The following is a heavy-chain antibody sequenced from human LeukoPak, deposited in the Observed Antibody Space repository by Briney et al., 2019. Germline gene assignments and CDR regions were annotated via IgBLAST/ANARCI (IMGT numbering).Heavy chain of an antibody. CDR3: ARQSIAAAGTDY. V-gene: IGHV4-39*01. CDR2: IYYSGST. CDR1: GGSISSSSYY. D-gene: IGHD6-13*01. J-gene: IGHJ4*02. Sequence: SETLSLTCTVSGGSISSSSYYWGWIRQPPGKGLEWIGSIYYSGSTYYNPSLKSRVTISVDTSKNQFSLKLSSVTAADTAVYYCARQSIAAAGTDYWGQGTLVTVSS.